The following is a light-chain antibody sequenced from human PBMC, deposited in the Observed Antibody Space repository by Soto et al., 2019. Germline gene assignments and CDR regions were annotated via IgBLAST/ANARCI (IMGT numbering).Light chain of an antibody. CDR1: SSNIESNT. J-gene: IGLJ3*02. Sequence: QSVLTQPPSASGTPGQRVIISCSGSSSNIESNTVNWYQHLPGTAPKLLIYSNNQRPSGVPDRFSGSKSGTSASLAISGLQSEDEADYYCALWDDSLNGVVFGGGTKLTVL. CDR3: ALWDDSLNGVV. V-gene: IGLV1-44*01. CDR2: SNN.